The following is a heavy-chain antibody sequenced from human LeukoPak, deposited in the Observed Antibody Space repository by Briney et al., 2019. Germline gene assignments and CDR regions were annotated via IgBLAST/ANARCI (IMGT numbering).Heavy chain of an antibody. CDR1: GFTFSDFW. Sequence: GGSLRLSCAASGFTFSDFWMTWVRQAPGKGLEWMANINTDGSLKRYVASVKGRFTISRDNARNSLYLQMSNLRVEDSALYDCLRILGTDEGADFWGQGTLVTVSS. J-gene: IGHJ4*02. V-gene: IGHV3-7*01. CDR2: INTDGSLK. D-gene: IGHD1-7*01. CDR3: LRILGTDEGADF.